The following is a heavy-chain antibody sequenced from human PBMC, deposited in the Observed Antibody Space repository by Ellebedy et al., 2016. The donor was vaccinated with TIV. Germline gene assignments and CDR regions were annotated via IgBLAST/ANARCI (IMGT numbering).Heavy chain of an antibody. D-gene: IGHD3-16*01. J-gene: IGHJ4*02. CDR2: IWHDGNFE. CDR3: ARDLINYIGDY. Sequence: GESPKISCAASGFTFSSYWMSWVRQAPGKGLEWVAVIWHDGNFEDYVDSVKGRFTISRDDSKSTLYLQMNSLRAEDTAVYYCARDLINYIGDYWGQGTLVTVSS. V-gene: IGHV3-33*08. CDR1: GFTFSSYW.